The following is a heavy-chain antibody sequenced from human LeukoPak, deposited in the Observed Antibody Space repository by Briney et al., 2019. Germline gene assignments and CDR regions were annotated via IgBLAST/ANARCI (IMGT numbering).Heavy chain of an antibody. J-gene: IGHJ6*02. V-gene: IGHV4-34*01. CDR3: ARGFPAAGGYFYGSGSYPPRGMDV. CDR1: GWSISGYY. CDR2: INHSGST. Sequence: SETLSLTCDVYGWSISGYYWRWIRQPPGKGLEWIGEINHSGSTNYNPSLKSRVTISLDTSENQFSLRLTSVTAADTATYYCARGFPAAGGYFYGSGSYPPRGMDVWGQGTTVTVSS. D-gene: IGHD3-10*01.